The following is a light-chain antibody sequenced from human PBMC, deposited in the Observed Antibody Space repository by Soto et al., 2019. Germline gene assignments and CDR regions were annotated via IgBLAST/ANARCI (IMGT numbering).Light chain of an antibody. CDR3: ATWDDSLSGYV. CDR2: SNS. J-gene: IGLJ1*01. V-gene: IGLV1-44*01. CDR1: RSNIGTNT. Sequence: QSVLTQPPSASGTPGQRVTISCSGSRSNIGTNTVNWYKQLPGTAPRLLIYSNSQRPSGVPDRFSGSKSGTSASLAISGLQSEDEAGYYCATWDDSLSGYVFGTGTKVTV.